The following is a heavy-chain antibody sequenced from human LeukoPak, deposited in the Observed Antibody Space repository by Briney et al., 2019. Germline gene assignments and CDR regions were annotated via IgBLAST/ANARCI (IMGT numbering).Heavy chain of an antibody. V-gene: IGHV4-30-4*08. CDR3: ARDVPAHYDILTGYTRGGMDV. D-gene: IGHD3-9*01. CDR1: GGSISGGDHY. J-gene: IGHJ6*02. CDR2: SYYSGNT. Sequence: KPSQTLSLTCSVSGGSISGGDHYWTWIRQAPGRGLEWIGYSYYSGNTYYNPSLKSRVTISVDTPKNQFSLKLSSVTAADTAVYYCARDVPAHYDILTGYTRGGMDVWGQGTTVTVSS.